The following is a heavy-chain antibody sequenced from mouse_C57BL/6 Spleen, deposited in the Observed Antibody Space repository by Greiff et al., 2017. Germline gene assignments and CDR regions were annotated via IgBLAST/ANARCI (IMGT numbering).Heavy chain of an antibody. CDR1: GFSLTSYG. CDR2: IWSGGST. V-gene: IGHV2-4*01. Sequence: VQLQESGPGLVQPSQSLSITCTVSGFSLTSYGVHWVRQPPGKGLEWLGVIWSGGSTDYNAAFISRLSISKDNSKSQVFFKMNSLQAADTAIYYCAKNCGYCVGFAYWGQGTLVTVSA. J-gene: IGHJ3*01. D-gene: IGHD2-3*01. CDR3: AKNCGYCVGFAY.